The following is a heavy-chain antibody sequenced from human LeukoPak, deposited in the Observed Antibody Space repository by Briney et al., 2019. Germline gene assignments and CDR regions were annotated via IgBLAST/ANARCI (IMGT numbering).Heavy chain of an antibody. Sequence: GGSLRLSCAASGFTFSSFAMSWVRQAPGKGLQWVSTVSGNGAYTYYPDSVRGRFTISRDRSRTTVYLQVNSLRVEDTALYYCARVRGYSSFDSCGQGTLVTVSS. V-gene: IGHV3-23*01. CDR3: ARVRGYSSFDS. CDR1: GFTFSSFA. J-gene: IGHJ4*02. CDR2: VSGNGAYT. D-gene: IGHD3-10*01.